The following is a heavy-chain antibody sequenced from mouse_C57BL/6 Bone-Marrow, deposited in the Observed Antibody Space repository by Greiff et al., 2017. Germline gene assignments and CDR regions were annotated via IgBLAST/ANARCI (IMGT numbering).Heavy chain of an antibody. J-gene: IGHJ1*03. CDR1: GYTFTSYW. D-gene: IGHD2-3*01. CDR3: ARGGLYDGYYWYFDV. CDR2: IYPGSGST. V-gene: IGHV1-55*01. Sequence: QVQLQQSGAELVKPGASVKMSCKASGYTFTSYWITWVKQRPGQGLEWIGDIYPGSGSTNYNEKFKSKATLTVDKSSSTAYMQLSSLTSEDSAVYYGARGGLYDGYYWYFDVWGTGTTVTVSS.